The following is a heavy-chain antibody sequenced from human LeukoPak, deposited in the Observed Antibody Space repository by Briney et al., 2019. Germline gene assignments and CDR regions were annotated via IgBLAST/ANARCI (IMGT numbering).Heavy chain of an antibody. J-gene: IGHJ4*02. V-gene: IGHV1-8*01. D-gene: IGHD1-26*01. CDR2: MRPTSGNT. Sequence: ASVKVSCKASRYTFTDNDINWVRQAPGQGLEWMGWMRPTSGNTEYAQKFQGRVTMTRSTPISTAYMELSSLTSEDTAVYYCARGRVGFDFWGQGTLVTVSS. CDR1: RYTFTDND. CDR3: ARGRVGFDF.